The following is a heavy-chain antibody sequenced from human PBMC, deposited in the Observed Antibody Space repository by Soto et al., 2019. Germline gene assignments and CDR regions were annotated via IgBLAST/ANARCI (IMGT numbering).Heavy chain of an antibody. Sequence: PSETLSLTCTVSGGSISSGGYYWSWIRHHPGKGLEWIGYIYYSGSTYYNPSLKSRVTISVDTSKNQFSLKLSSVTAADTAVYYCARDEYYYDSSGYRAEYFQHWGRAPWSPSPQ. CDR1: GGSISSGGYY. J-gene: IGHJ1*01. CDR3: ARDEYYYDSSGYRAEYFQH. CDR2: IYYSGST. V-gene: IGHV4-31*03. D-gene: IGHD3-22*01.